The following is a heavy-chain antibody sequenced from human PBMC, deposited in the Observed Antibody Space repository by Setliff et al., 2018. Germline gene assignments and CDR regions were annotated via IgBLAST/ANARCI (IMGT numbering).Heavy chain of an antibody. V-gene: IGHV4-34*01. Sequence: PSETLSLTCAVYGGSFNVYFWSWIRQPPGKGLEWIGEISHSGSTNYNPSLKSRVTMSVDKSKNQFSLKLKSVTAADTAVYYCRYWSGYYNNDYWGQGTLVTVSS. J-gene: IGHJ4*02. CDR3: RYWSGYYNNDY. D-gene: IGHD3-3*01. CDR2: ISHSGST. CDR1: GGSFNVYF.